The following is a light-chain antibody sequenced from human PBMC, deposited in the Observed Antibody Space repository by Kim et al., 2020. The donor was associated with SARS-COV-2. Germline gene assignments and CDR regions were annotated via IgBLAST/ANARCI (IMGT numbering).Light chain of an antibody. V-gene: IGLV6-57*03. CDR3: QSYDSSNWV. Sequence: GKTVTISCTRSSGSIASNYVQWYQQRPGSAPPTVIYEDNQRPSGVPDRFSGSIDSSSNSASLTISGLKTEDEADYYCQSYDSSNWVFGGGTQLTVL. J-gene: IGLJ3*02. CDR2: EDN. CDR1: SGSIASNY.